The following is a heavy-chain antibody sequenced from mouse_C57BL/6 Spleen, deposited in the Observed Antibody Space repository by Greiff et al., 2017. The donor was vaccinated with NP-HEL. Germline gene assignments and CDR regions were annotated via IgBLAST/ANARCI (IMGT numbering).Heavy chain of an antibody. CDR2: IHPNSGST. Sequence: QVQLQQPGAELVKPGASVKLSCKASGYTFTSYWMHWVKQRPGQGLEWIGMIHPNSGSTNYNEKFKSKATLTVDKSSSTAYMQLSSLTSEDSAVDYCAAIYYGNWYFDVWGTGTTVTVSS. V-gene: IGHV1-64*01. CDR1: GYTFTSYW. J-gene: IGHJ1*03. CDR3: AAIYYGNWYFDV. D-gene: IGHD2-1*01.